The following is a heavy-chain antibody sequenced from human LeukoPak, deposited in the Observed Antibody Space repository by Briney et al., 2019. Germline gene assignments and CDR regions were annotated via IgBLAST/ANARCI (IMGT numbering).Heavy chain of an antibody. CDR3: AKARGYYSTWYYLDY. CDR1: GFTFHSFA. D-gene: IGHD6-13*01. V-gene: IGHV3-23*01. J-gene: IGHJ4*02. Sequence: GGSLRLPCAASGFTFHSFAMSWVRQAPGKGLEWVSTISDSGVSTYHAASVKGRFTMSRDNSKNTLYLHMNSLRADDTAVYYCAKARGYYSTWYYLDYWGQGTLVTVSS. CDR2: ISDSGVST.